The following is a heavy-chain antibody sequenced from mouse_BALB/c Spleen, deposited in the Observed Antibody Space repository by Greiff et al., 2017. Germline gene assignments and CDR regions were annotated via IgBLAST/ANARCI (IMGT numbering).Heavy chain of an antibody. CDR1: GFTFSSYG. J-gene: IGHJ2*01. CDR3: ARQGAGTTYFDY. CDR2: ISSGGSYT. D-gene: IGHD4-1*01. Sequence: EVQRVESGGDLVKPGGSLKLSCAASGFTFSSYGMSWVRQTPDKRLEWVATISSGGSYTYYPDSVKGRFTISRDNAKNTLYLQMSSLKSEDTAMYYCARQGAGTTYFDYWGQGTTLTVSS. V-gene: IGHV5-6*01.